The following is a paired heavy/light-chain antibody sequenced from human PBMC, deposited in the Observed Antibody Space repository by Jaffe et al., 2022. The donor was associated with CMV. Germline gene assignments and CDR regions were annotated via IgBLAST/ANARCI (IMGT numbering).Heavy chain of an antibody. CDR3: ARVESSSGYDYYVDTAMPHWFDP. V-gene: IGHV4-59*01. D-gene: IGHD5-18*01. Sequence: QVQLQESGPGLVKPSETLSLTCTVSGGSISSYYWSWIRQPPGKGLEWIGYIYYSGSTNYNPSLKSRVTISVDTSKNQFSLKLSSVTAADTAVYYCARVESSSGYDYYVDTAMPHWFDPWGQGTLVTVSS. CDR2: IYYSGST. J-gene: IGHJ5*02. CDR1: GGSISSYY.
Light chain of an antibody. CDR1: QGISSY. J-gene: IGKJ5*01. CDR2: AAS. CDR3: QQYYSYPIT. Sequence: AIRMTQSPSSFSASTGDRVTITCRASQGISSYLAWYQQKPGKAPKLLIYAASTLQSGVPSRFSGSGSGTDFTLTISCLQSEDFATYYCQQYYSYPITFGQGTRLEIK. V-gene: IGKV1-8*01.